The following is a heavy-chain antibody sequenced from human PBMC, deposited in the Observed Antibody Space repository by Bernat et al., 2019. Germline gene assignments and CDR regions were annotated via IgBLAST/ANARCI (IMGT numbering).Heavy chain of an antibody. CDR1: GGSISSRSYY. J-gene: IGHJ4*02. CDR3: ARTSLTGYYGDY. CDR2: IYYSGST. V-gene: IGHV4-39*01. Sequence: QLQLQESGPGLVKPSETLSLTCTVSGGSISSRSYYWGWIRQPPGKGLEWIGSIYYSGSTYYNPSLKSRVTISVDTSKNQFSLKLSSVTAADTAVYYCARTSLTGYYGDYWGQGTLVTVSS. D-gene: IGHD3-9*01.